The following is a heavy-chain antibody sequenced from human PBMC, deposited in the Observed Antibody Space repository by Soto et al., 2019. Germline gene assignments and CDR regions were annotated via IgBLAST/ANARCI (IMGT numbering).Heavy chain of an antibody. Sequence: XGSLRLSCAASGFTFSSYAMSWVRQAPGKGLEWVSAISGSGGSTYYADSVKGRFTISRDNSKNTLYLQMNSLRAEDTAVYYCAKVPSGSYYYFDYWGQGTLVTVSS. V-gene: IGHV3-23*01. D-gene: IGHD1-26*01. J-gene: IGHJ4*02. CDR2: ISGSGGST. CDR3: AKVPSGSYYYFDY. CDR1: GFTFSSYA.